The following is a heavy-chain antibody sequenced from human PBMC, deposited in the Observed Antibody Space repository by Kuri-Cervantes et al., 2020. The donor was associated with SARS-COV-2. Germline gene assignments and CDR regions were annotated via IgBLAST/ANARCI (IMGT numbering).Heavy chain of an antibody. V-gene: IGHV1-46*01. J-gene: IGHJ4*02. CDR2: INPSGGST. CDR3: ARGWGQSRYDFWSGYALGY. Sequence: ASVKVSCKASGYTFTSYYMHWVRQAPGQGLEWMEIINPSGGSTSYAQKFQGRVTTTRDTSTSTVYMELSSLRSEDTAVYYCARGWGQSRYDFWSGYALGYWGQGTLVTVSS. D-gene: IGHD3-3*01. CDR1: GYTFTSYY.